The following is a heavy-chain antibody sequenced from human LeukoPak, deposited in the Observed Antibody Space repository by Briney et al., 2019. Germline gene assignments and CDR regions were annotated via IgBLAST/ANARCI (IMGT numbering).Heavy chain of an antibody. Sequence: SETLSLTCAVSGGSIMSGGYSWSWIRQTPEKGLEWIGHVFHSGDTEYNPSLKNRVAMSLVRSKNQVSLELSSVTAADTAVYYCARDHSTPNAGYMDVWGKGTTVSVSS. CDR3: ARDHSTPNAGYMDV. CDR2: VFHSGDT. J-gene: IGHJ6*03. CDR1: GGSIMSGGYS. V-gene: IGHV4-30-2*01. D-gene: IGHD2-8*01.